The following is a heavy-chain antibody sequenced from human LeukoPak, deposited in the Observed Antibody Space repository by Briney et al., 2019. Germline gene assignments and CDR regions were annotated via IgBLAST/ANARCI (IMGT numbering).Heavy chain of an antibody. CDR2: IYHSGST. CDR3: ARECQSTGTTGCWFDP. D-gene: IGHD1-7*01. CDR1: GGSISSGGYY. V-gene: IGHV4-30-2*01. Sequence: SETLSLTCTVSGGSISSGGYYWSWIRQPPGKGLEWIGYIYHSGSTYYNPSLKSRVTISVDRSKNQFSLKLSSVTAADTAVYYCARECQSTGTTGCWFDPWGQGTLVTVSS. J-gene: IGHJ5*02.